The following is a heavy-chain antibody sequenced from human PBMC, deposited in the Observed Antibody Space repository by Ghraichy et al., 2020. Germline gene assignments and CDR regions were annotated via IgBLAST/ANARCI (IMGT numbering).Heavy chain of an antibody. CDR3: AREDLLDTGWFDP. D-gene: IGHD1-26*01. J-gene: IGHJ5*02. CDR2: IYYSGST. V-gene: IGHV4-61*01. Sequence: SETLSLTCTVSGGSVSSGSYYWSWIRQPPGKGLEWIGYIYYSGSTNYNPSLKSRVTISVDTSKNQFSLKLSSVTAADTAVYYCAREDLLDTGWFDPWGQGTLVTVSS. CDR1: GGSVSSGSYY.